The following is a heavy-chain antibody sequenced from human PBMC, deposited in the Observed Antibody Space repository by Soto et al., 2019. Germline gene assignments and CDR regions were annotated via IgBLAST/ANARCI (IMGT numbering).Heavy chain of an antibody. V-gene: IGHV3-30-3*01. CDR1: GFTFSSYA. J-gene: IGHJ6*02. CDR3: AGLKYYYYGMDV. Sequence: GGSLRLSCAASGFTFSSYAMHWVRQAPGKGLEWVAVISYDGSNKYYADSVKGRFTISRDNSKNTLYLQMNSLRAEDTAVYYCAGLKYYYYGMDVWGQGTTVTVSS. D-gene: IGHD6-19*01. CDR2: ISYDGSNK.